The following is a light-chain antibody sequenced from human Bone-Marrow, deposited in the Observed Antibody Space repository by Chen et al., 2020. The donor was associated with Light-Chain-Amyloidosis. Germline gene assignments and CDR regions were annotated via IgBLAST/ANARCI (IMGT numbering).Light chain of an antibody. CDR2: RDT. CDR1: DLPTKY. Sequence: SYELTQPPSVSVSPGQTARITCSGDDLPTKYAYWYQQKPGQAPVLVIHRDTERPSGNSERFSGSSSGTTATLTISGVQAEDAADYHCQSADSSGTYEVIFGGGTKLTVL. J-gene: IGLJ2*01. V-gene: IGLV3-25*03. CDR3: QSADSSGTYEVI.